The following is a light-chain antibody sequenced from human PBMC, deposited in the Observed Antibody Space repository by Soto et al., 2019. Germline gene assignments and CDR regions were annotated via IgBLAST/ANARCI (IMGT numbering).Light chain of an antibody. CDR1: QDISDY. V-gene: IGKV1-33*01. CDR3: EHYADFHHT. J-gene: IGKJ2*01. Sequence: DIQMTQSPSPLSASVGDRVTITCQASQDISDYLNWYQPKPGRAPKPLIYTASNLDTGVPSSFSGRGSGTDSTLAISGLQAEDLATYYCEHYADFHHTFGQGTNLEIK. CDR2: TAS.